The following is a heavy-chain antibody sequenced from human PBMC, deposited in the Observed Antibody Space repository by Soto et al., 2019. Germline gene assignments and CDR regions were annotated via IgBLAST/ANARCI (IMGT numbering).Heavy chain of an antibody. CDR3: ARAGGVGTVDY. D-gene: IGHD1-26*01. CDR2: INYDGSEK. V-gene: IGHV3-7*05. J-gene: IGHJ4*02. CDR1: GFTFSNYW. Sequence: EVQLVESGGGSVQPGGSLRLICAASGFTFSNYWMFWVRQAPGKGLERVANINYDGSEKYYVDSVNDRFTISRDNAKNSLYLQMNSVRAEDTAVYYCARAGGVGTVDYWGQGTLVTVSS.